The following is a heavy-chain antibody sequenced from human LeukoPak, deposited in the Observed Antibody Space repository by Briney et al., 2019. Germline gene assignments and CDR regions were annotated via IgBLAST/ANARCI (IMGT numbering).Heavy chain of an antibody. CDR3: ARERGLGESENFDY. CDR1: GFTFSSYG. D-gene: IGHD3-16*01. J-gene: IGHJ4*02. V-gene: IGHV3-30*02. Sequence: GGSLRLSCVASGFTFSSYGMHWVRQAPGKGLEWVAFIRYDGSNKYYADSVKGRFTISRDNSKNTLYLQMNSLRAEDTAVYYCARERGLGESENFDYWGQGTLVTVSS. CDR2: IRYDGSNK.